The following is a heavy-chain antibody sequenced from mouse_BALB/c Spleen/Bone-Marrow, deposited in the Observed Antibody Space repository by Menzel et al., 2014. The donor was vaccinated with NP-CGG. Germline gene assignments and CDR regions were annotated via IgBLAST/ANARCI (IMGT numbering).Heavy chain of an antibody. D-gene: IGHD2-14*01. CDR3: ASYRYARYFDV. CDR2: IDPANGNT. J-gene: IGHJ1*01. CDR1: GFNIKDTY. Sequence: EVQLQQSGAELAKPGASVKLSCTASGFNIKDTYMHWVKQRPEQGLEWIGRIDPANGNTKYDPKFQGKATITADTSSNTAYLQLSSLTSEDTAVYYCASYRYARYFDVWGAGTTVTVSS. V-gene: IGHV14-3*02.